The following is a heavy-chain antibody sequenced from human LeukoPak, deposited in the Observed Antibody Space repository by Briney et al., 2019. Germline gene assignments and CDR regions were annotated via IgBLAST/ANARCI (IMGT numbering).Heavy chain of an antibody. CDR1: GFTFSSHW. D-gene: IGHD1-26*01. CDR3: ARGGKSVGVNFDY. V-gene: IGHV3-7*01. CDR2: IKQDGSEK. Sequence: GGSLXLSCAASGFTFSSHWMSWVRQAPGKGREWVANIKQDGSEKYYVDSVKGRFTISRDNAKNSLYLQMNSLRAEDTAFYYCARGGKSVGVNFDYWGQGTLVTVSS. J-gene: IGHJ4*02.